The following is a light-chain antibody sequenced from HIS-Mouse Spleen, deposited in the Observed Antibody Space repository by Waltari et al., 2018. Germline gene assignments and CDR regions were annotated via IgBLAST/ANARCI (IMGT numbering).Light chain of an antibody. CDR2: EVS. J-gene: IGLJ2*01. CDR3: SSYAGSNNLGV. V-gene: IGLV2-8*01. Sequence: QSALTQPPSASGSPGQSVTISCTGTSSDVGGYNYVSWYQQHPGKAPKLMIYEVSKRPSGVPDRFSCSKSGNTGSLTVSGLQAEDEADYYCSSYAGSNNLGVFGGGTKLTVL. CDR1: SSDVGGYNY.